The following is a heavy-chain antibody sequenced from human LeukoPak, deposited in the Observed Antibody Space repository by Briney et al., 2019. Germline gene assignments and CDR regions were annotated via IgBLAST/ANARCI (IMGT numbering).Heavy chain of an antibody. V-gene: IGHV4-61*01. CDR2: IYYSGST. D-gene: IGHD3-16*01. Sequence: SESLSLTCSVSGGSVSSANYYWSWVRQPPGKGLEWIGYIYYSGSTTYNPSLKSRVTISVDTSKNQFSLKLTSVTAADTGVYYCVRHPRGGPYFDYWGQGTLVTVSS. CDR1: GGSVSSANYY. J-gene: IGHJ4*02. CDR3: VRHPRGGPYFDY.